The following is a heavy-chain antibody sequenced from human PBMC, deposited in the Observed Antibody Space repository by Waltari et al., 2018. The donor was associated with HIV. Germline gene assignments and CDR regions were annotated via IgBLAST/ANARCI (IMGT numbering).Heavy chain of an antibody. CDR2: VNYSGST. D-gene: IGHD3-16*01. Sequence: QVQLQQWGAGVLKPSETLSLTCGVYGGSFIGYYWSWIRQPPGKGLEWIGEVNYSGSTKYNSSLKSRVTILVDTSKNQFSLMVTSVTAADTAVYYCARGDYDYYYAMDVWGQGTTVTVSS. J-gene: IGHJ6*02. V-gene: IGHV4-34*01. CDR3: ARGDYDYYYAMDV. CDR1: GGSFIGYY.